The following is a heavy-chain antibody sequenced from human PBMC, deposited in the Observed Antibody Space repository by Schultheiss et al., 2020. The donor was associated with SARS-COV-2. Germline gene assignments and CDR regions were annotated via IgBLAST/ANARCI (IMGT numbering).Heavy chain of an antibody. CDR1: GFTFNNYA. J-gene: IGHJ4*02. CDR3: TTDLPYYDYIWGSYRLFDY. D-gene: IGHD3-16*02. V-gene: IGHV3-23*01. CDR2: ISGSGGST. Sequence: GGSLRLSCAASGFTFNNYAMSWIRQAPGTGLEWVSAISGSGGSTYYADSVKGRFTISRDNSKNTLYLQMNSLKTEDTAVYYCTTDLPYYDYIWGSYRLFDYWGQGTLVTVSS.